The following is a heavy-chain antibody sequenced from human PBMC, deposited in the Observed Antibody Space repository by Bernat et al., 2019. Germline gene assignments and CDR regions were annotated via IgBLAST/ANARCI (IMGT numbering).Heavy chain of an antibody. CDR1: GFSLSTSGVG. V-gene: IGHV2-5*02. J-gene: IGHJ5*02. CDR3: ATGGGGMIDP. Sequence: QITLKESGPTLVKPTQTLTLTCTFSGFSLSTSGVGVGWIRQPPGKALEWLALIYWDDHKRYSPSLKSRLTITKDTSKNQVVLTMTKMDPVDKATYSCATGGGGMIDPWGQGTLVTVSS. D-gene: IGHD3-16*01. CDR2: IYWDDHK.